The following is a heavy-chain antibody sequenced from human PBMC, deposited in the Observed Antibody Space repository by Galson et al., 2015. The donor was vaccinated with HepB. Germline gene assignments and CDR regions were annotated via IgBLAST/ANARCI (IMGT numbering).Heavy chain of an antibody. CDR2: IDWDDDK. J-gene: IGHJ6*02. CDR3: ARIFIEGYYYYGMDV. CDR1: GFSLSTSGMC. D-gene: IGHD2-15*01. V-gene: IGHV2-70*01. Sequence: PALVKPTQTLTLTCTFSGFSLSTSGMCVSWIRQPPGKALEWLALIDWDDDKYYSTSLKTRLTISKDTSKNQVVLTMTNIDPVDTATYYCARIFIEGYYYYGMDVWGQGTTVTVSS.